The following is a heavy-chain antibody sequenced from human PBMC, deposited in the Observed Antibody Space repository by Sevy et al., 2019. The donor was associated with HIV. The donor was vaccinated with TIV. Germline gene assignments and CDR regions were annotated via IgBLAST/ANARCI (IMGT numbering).Heavy chain of an antibody. J-gene: IGHJ6*02. CDR3: ATGGGVTDYGMDV. D-gene: IGHD3-16*01. V-gene: IGHV3-48*03. CDR1: GFTFSSYE. Sequence: GGSLRLSCEASGFTFSSYEMNWVRQAPGKGLEWVSYISSSGSTISYADSVKGRYTISRDNAQNSLYLQMNSLRAEDTAVYYCATGGGVTDYGMDVWGQGTTVTVSS. CDR2: ISSSGSTI.